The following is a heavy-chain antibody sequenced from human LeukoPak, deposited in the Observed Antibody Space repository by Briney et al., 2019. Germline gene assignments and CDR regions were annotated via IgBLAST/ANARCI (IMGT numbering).Heavy chain of an antibody. CDR2: ISGGSGGT. CDR3: AKDDDWGRFNH. J-gene: IGHJ1*01. D-gene: IGHD3-16*01. CDR1: GFTFSSYG. V-gene: IGHV3-23*01. Sequence: GGSLRLSCAASGFTFSSYGMTWVRQAPGKGLEWVSAISGGSGGTYYADSVKGRFTISRDNFKNTVSLQLNSLRVEDTAMYYCAKDDDWGRFNHWGQGTLVTVSS.